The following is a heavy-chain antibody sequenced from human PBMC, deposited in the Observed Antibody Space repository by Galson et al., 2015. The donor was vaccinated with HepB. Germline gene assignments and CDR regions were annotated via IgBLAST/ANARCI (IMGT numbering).Heavy chain of an antibody. Sequence: SLRLSCAASGFTLSAYSMNWVRQAPGKGLEWVGRIKRKTDGGAVDYAAPVKGRFTISRDDSKNTLYLQMNSLKTEDTAMYYCTTYQLPAQWGQGTLVTVSS. V-gene: IGHV3-15*01. CDR1: GFTLSAYS. J-gene: IGHJ4*02. CDR3: TTYQLPAQ. D-gene: IGHD2-2*01. CDR2: IKRKTDGGAV.